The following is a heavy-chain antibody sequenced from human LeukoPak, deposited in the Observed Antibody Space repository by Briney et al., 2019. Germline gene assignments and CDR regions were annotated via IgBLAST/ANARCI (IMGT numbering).Heavy chain of an antibody. V-gene: IGHV4-39*07. CDR3: ARVLSSGYSDY. Sequence: SETLSLTCTVSGGSISSSSYYWGWIRQPPGKGLEWIGSIYYSGSTYYNPSLKSRVTISVDTSKNQFSLKLSSVTAADTAVYYCARVLSSGYSDYWGQGTLVTVSS. CDR1: GGSISSSSYY. D-gene: IGHD3-22*01. J-gene: IGHJ4*02. CDR2: IYYSGST.